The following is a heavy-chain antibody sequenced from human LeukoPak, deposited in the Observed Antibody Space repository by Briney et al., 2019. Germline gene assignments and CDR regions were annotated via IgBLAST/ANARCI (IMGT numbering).Heavy chain of an antibody. CDR3: ARPSFRTGSYFDH. Sequence: PSETPSLTCTVSGGSISSSSYYWGWIRQPPGKGLEWIGSIYYSGSTYYNPSLKSRVTISVDTSKNQFSLKLSSVTAADTAVYYCARPSFRTGSYFDHWGQGTLVTVSS. CDR1: GGSISSSSYY. CDR2: IYYSGST. D-gene: IGHD3/OR15-3a*01. V-gene: IGHV4-39*01. J-gene: IGHJ4*02.